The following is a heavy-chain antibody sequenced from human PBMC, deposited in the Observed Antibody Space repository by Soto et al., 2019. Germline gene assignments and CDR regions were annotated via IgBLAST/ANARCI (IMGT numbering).Heavy chain of an antibody. Sequence: GESLKISCKTFGYRFTSYWFGWVRQMPGKGLEWMGVIYPDDSDTRYSPTFQGQVTISADKSTSTAYLQLRSLKASDTAMCYCARRRTVVVAGTSDYYFDYWGQGTRVTVSS. J-gene: IGHJ4*02. CDR2: IYPDDSDT. CDR3: ARRRTVVVAGTSDYYFDY. V-gene: IGHV5-51*01. CDR1: GYRFTSYW. D-gene: IGHD2-21*01.